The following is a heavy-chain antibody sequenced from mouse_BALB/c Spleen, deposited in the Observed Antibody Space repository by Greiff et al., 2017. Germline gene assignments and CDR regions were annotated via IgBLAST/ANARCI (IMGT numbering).Heavy chain of an antibody. CDR3: TPLRTDYYAMDY. V-gene: IGHV1-5*01. J-gene: IGHJ4*01. Sequence: EVQVVESGTVLARPGASVKMSCKASGYTFTSYWMHWVKQRPGQGLEWIGAIYPGNSDTSYNQKFKGKAKLTAVTSTSTAYMELSSLTNEDSAVYYCTPLRTDYYAMDYWGQGTSVTVSS. CDR1: GYTFTSYW. D-gene: IGHD1-1*01. CDR2: IYPGNSDT.